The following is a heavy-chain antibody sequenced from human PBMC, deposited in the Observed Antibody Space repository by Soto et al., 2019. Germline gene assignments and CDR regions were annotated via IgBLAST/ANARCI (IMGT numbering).Heavy chain of an antibody. CDR3: ARVTGNWFEP. J-gene: IGHJ5*02. CDR2: IYHSGST. Sequence: PSETLSLTCAVSGGSISSGGYSWSWIRQPPGKGLEWIGYIYHSGSTYYNPSLKSRVTISVDRSKNQFSLKLSSVTAADTAVYYCARVTGNWFEPRGQGTLVTGSS. CDR1: GGSISSGGYS. V-gene: IGHV4-30-2*01.